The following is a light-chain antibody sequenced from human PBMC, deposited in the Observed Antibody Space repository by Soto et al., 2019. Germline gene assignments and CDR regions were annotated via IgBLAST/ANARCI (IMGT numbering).Light chain of an antibody. V-gene: IGLV2-14*01. CDR3: RSYTSISTYV. CDR2: DVT. J-gene: IGLJ1*01. Sequence: QSVLTQPASVSGSPGQSITISCTGTSSDVGGYNFVSWYQQHPDKAPKLMIYDVTNRPSGVSNRFSGSKSGNTASLTISWLQAEDEADYYCRSYTSISTYVFGTGTKVTVL. CDR1: SSDVGGYNF.